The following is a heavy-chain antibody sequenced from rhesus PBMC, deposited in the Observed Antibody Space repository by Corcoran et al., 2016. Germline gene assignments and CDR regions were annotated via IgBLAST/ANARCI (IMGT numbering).Heavy chain of an antibody. Sequence: QLQLQESGPGLVKPSETLSLTCAVSGGSISSNYWSWIRQPPGKGLEWIGRISGRGGSTDYNPSLKRRVTISTDTSKNQFSLKLSSVTAADTAVYYCARSITGTTEFDYWGQGVLVTVSS. CDR1: GGSISSNY. CDR3: ARSITGTTEFDY. CDR2: ISGRGGST. V-gene: IGHV4-173*01. J-gene: IGHJ4*01. D-gene: IGHD1-26*01.